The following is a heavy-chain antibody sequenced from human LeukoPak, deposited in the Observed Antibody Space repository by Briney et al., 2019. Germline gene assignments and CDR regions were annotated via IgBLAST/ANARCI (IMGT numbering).Heavy chain of an antibody. V-gene: IGHV3-74*01. CDR3: ARGVRNWFDP. CDR1: GFTFSSYG. J-gene: IGHJ5*02. D-gene: IGHD2-8*01. CDR2: INSDGSST. Sequence: PGGSLRLSCAASGFTFSSYGMSWVRQAPGKGLEWVSRINSDGSSTSYADSVKGRFTISRDNAKNTLYLQMNSLRAEDTAVYYCARGVRNWFDPWGQGTLVTVSS.